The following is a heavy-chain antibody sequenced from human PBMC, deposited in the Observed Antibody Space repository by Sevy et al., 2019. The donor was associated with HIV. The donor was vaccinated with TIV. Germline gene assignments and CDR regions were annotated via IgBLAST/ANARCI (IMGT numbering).Heavy chain of an antibody. CDR3: ASGFDYQEQYYYFFGMDV. CDR2: ISYDGSKT. J-gene: IGHJ6*02. D-gene: IGHD5-12*01. V-gene: IGHV3-30*03. Sequence: GGSLRLSCAASGFTFSGYGMHWVRQAPGKGLEWVAIISYDGSKTYYSESVKGRFAISRDNSRNTLSLQMSSLRVEDTAVYYCASGFDYQEQYYYFFGMDVWGRGTTVTVSS. CDR1: GFTFSGYG.